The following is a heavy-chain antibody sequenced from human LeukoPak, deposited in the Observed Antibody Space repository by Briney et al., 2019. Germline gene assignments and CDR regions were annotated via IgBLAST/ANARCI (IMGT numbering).Heavy chain of an antibody. Sequence: GGSLRLSYAASGFTFSSYGMHWVRQAPGKGLEWVAVIWYDGSNKYYADSVKGRFTISGDNSKNTLYLQMNSLRAEDTAVYYCARRSGGHADYWGQGTLVTVSS. CDR2: IWYDGSNK. CDR3: ARRSGGHADY. CDR1: GFTFSSYG. D-gene: IGHD4-23*01. J-gene: IGHJ4*02. V-gene: IGHV3-33*01.